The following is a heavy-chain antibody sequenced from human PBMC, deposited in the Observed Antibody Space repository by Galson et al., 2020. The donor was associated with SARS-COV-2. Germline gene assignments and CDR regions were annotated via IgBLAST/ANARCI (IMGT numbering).Heavy chain of an antibody. J-gene: IGHJ4*02. CDR2: ISYDGSNK. CDR1: GFTFSSYG. CDR3: AKAQPMVRGVIMESH. V-gene: IGHV3-30*18. Sequence: QLGESLKISCAASGFTFSSYGMHWVRQAPGKGLEWVAVISYDGSNKYYADSVKGRFTISRDNSKNTLYLQMNSLRAEDTAVYYCAKAQPMVRGVIMESHWGQGTLVTVSS. D-gene: IGHD3-10*01.